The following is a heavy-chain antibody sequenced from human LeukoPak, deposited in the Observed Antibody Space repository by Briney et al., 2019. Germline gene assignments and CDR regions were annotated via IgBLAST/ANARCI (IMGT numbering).Heavy chain of an antibody. Sequence: GASVKVSCKASGYTFTGYYMHWVRQAPGQGLEWMGWINPNSGGTNYAQKFQGRVTMTRDTSISTAYMELSRLRSDDTAVYYCARRCPRYSYGARFDPWGQGTLVTVSS. V-gene: IGHV1-2*02. CDR3: ARRCPRYSYGARFDP. CDR1: GYTFTGYY. CDR2: INPNSGGT. J-gene: IGHJ5*02. D-gene: IGHD5-18*01.